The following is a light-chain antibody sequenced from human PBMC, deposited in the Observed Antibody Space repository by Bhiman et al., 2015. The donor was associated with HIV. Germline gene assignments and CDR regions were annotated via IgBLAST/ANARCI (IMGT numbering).Light chain of an antibody. V-gene: IGLV2-8*01. CDR2: DVT. CDR1: RSDIGNYGY. CDR3: SSYAGSTPYV. J-gene: IGLJ1*01. Sequence: QSALTQPASVSGSPGESITISCTGTRSDIGNYGYVSWYQQHPGRAPKLMVYDVTKRPSGVPDRFSGSKSGNTASLTVSGLQAEDEADYYCSSYAGSTPYVFGTGTKVTVL.